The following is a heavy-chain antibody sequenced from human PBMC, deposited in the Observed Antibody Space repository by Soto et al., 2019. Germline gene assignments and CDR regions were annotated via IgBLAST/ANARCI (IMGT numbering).Heavy chain of an antibody. V-gene: IGHV4-59*01. D-gene: IGHD2-8*01. Sequence: ETLSLTCTVSGGSISSYYWSWIRQPPGKGLEWIGYIYYSGSTNYNPSLKSRVTISVDTSKNQFSLKLSSVTAADTAVYYCARVSTGCIDYWGQGTLVTVSS. CDR2: IYYSGST. CDR3: ARVSTGCIDY. CDR1: GGSISSYY. J-gene: IGHJ4*02.